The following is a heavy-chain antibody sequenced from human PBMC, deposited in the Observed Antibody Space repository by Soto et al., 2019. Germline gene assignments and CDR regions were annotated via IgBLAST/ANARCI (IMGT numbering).Heavy chain of an antibody. J-gene: IGHJ6*02. CDR3: ARVGIPGGGYYYGMDV. CDR2: TYYRSKWYN. D-gene: IGHD2-8*02. Sequence: SQTLSLTCAISGDSVSSNSAAWNWIRQSPSRGLEWLGRTYYRSKWYNDYAVSVKSQITVNPDTSKNQFSLQLNSVTPEDTAVYYCARVGIPGGGYYYGMDVWGQGTTVTVS. V-gene: IGHV6-1*01. CDR1: GDSVSSNSAA.